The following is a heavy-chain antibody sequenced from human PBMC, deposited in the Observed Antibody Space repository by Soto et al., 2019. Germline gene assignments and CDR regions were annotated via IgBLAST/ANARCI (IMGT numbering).Heavy chain of an antibody. V-gene: IGHV1-69*13. Sequence: SVKVSCKASGGIFSNYGFSWVRQAPGQGLEWMGGIIPLFGKPSYAQKFQGRLIISADPSTNRAYLDLYSLTTEDAGIYYCALFESDDDVWGSFRSWGQGTPVTVSS. D-gene: IGHD3-16*01. CDR2: IIPLFGKP. CDR1: GGIFSNYG. J-gene: IGHJ5*02. CDR3: ALFESDDDVWGSFRS.